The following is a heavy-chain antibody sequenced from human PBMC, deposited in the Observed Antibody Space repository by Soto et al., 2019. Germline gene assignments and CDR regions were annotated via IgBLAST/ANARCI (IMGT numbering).Heavy chain of an antibody. D-gene: IGHD1-26*01. V-gene: IGHV3-73*01. CDR2: IKNKPNSYAT. Sequence: GGSLRLSCADSGFTLSASGIHWVRQASGKGLEWIGHIKNKPNSYATEYAASVKGRFTISRDDSQNTAYLQMNNLKSEDTAVYYCTRQSARWEDWFDPWGQGTLVTVSS. CDR1: GFTLSASG. J-gene: IGHJ5*02. CDR3: TRQSARWEDWFDP.